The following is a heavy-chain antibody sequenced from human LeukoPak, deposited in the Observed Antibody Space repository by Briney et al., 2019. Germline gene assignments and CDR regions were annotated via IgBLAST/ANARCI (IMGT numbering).Heavy chain of an antibody. V-gene: IGHV3-30-3*01. CDR1: GFTFSSYA. D-gene: IGHD6-13*01. CDR2: ISYDGSNK. Sequence: GGSLRLSCAASGFTFSSYAMHWVRQAPGKGLEWVAVISYDGSNKYYADSVKGRFTISRDNAKNSLYLQMNSLRAEDTAVYYCASGPIGIAAADYWGQGTLVTVSS. CDR3: ASGPIGIAAADY. J-gene: IGHJ4*02.